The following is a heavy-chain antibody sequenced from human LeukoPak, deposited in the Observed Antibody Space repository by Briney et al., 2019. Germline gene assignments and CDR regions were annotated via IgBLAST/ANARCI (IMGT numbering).Heavy chain of an antibody. Sequence: GGSLRLSCAASGFTFSSNWMHWVRQAPGKGLVWVSRINEDGSTTNYADSVKGRSTIFRDNAKNTLYLQMNSLRAEDTAVYYCARGLLYFDYWGQGTLVTVSS. CDR3: ARGLLYFDY. V-gene: IGHV3-74*01. D-gene: IGHD5-18*01. CDR2: INEDGSTT. CDR1: GFTFSSNW. J-gene: IGHJ4*02.